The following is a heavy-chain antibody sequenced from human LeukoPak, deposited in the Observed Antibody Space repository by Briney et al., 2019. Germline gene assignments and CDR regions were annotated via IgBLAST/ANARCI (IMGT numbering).Heavy chain of an antibody. Sequence: SQTLSLTCAVSGGSISSSGSYWGWIRQPPGKGLEWIGNIYYSGSTYYNPSLKSRVTISVDTSKNQFSLKLTSVTAADTAVFYCARGGGYDTFDIWGQGTMVTVSS. D-gene: IGHD1-26*01. V-gene: IGHV4-39*01. CDR2: IYYSGST. CDR1: GGSISSSGSY. CDR3: ARGGGYDTFDI. J-gene: IGHJ3*02.